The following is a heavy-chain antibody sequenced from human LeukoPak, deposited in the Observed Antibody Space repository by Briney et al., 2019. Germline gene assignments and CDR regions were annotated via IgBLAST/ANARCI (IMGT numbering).Heavy chain of an antibody. CDR2: ISSSSLYI. D-gene: IGHD3-22*01. Sequence: PGGSLRLSCAASGFTFSSYSMNWVRQAPGKGLEWVSSISSSSLYIYYADSVKGRFTISRDNAKNSLYLQMNSLRAEDTAVYYCARKGSSGYYGFDYWGQGTLVTVSS. CDR3: ARKGSSGYYGFDY. V-gene: IGHV3-21*01. CDR1: GFTFSSYS. J-gene: IGHJ4*02.